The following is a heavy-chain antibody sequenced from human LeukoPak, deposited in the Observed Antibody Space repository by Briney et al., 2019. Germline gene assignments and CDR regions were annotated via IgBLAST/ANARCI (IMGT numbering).Heavy chain of an antibody. J-gene: IGHJ6*02. Sequence: SETLSLTCTVSGGSISSYYWSWIRQPPGQGLEWIGYIYYSGSTNYNPPLKSRVTISVDTSKNQFSLKLSSVTAADTAVYYCARVSWGMDVWGQGTTVTVSS. CDR1: GGSISSYY. CDR2: IYYSGST. V-gene: IGHV4-59*01. CDR3: ARVSWGMDV.